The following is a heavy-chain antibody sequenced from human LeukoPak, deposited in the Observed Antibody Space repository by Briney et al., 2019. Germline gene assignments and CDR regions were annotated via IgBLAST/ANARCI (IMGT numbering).Heavy chain of an antibody. J-gene: IGHJ6*02. CDR1: GGSIRGYY. Sequence: SETLSLTCSVSGGSIRGYYWSWIRQSPGKGLEWIGYISYSGNTNYNPSLKSRVTISVDTSKSHFSLKLSSVTAADTAVYYCARLSRGSIFGVVPYYYYYGMDVWGQGTTVTVS. CDR3: ARLSRGSIFGVVPYYYYYGMDV. CDR2: ISYSGNT. D-gene: IGHD3-3*01. V-gene: IGHV4-59*08.